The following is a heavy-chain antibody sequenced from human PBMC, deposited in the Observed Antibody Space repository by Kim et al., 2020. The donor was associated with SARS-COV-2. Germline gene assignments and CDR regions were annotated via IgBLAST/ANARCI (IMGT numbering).Heavy chain of an antibody. V-gene: IGHV4-59*08. Sequence: SETLSLTCTVSGGSISNSYWTWIRQPPGKGLEWIGYIYYSGSTHYNPSLKSRINISVDTSKNQISLRLSSVTAADTAVHYFARLSLTRGKAFAIWGQGT. CDR1: GGSISNSY. CDR3: ARLSLTRGKAFAI. D-gene: IGHD7-27*01. CDR2: IYYSGST. J-gene: IGHJ3*02.